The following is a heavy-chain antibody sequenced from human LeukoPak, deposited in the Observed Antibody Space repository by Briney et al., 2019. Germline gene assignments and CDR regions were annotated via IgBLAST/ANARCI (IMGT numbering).Heavy chain of an antibody. J-gene: IGHJ3*02. CDR3: ARKHYPGIAVAVGAFDI. CDR2: IYYSGST. D-gene: IGHD6-19*01. V-gene: IGHV4-59*08. CDR1: GGSISSYY. Sequence: SETLSLTCTASGGSISSYYWSWIRQPPGKGLEWIGYIYYSGSTNYNPSLKSRVTISVDTSKNQFSLKLSSVTAADTAVYYCARKHYPGIAVAVGAFDIWGQGTMVTVSS.